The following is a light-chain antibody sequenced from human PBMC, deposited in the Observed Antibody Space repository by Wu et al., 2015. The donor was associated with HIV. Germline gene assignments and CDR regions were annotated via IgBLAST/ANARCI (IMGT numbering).Light chain of an antibody. CDR1: QSVSSN. CDR3: QQRSSWPPT. J-gene: IGKJ3*01. CDR2: DTS. Sequence: EIVMTQSPATLSVSPGERATLSCRASQSVSSNLAWYQQKPGQAPRLLIYDTSNRATGIPARFSGSGSGTDFTLTISSLEPEDFALYYCQQRSSWPPTFGPGTKVDVK. V-gene: IGKV3-11*01.